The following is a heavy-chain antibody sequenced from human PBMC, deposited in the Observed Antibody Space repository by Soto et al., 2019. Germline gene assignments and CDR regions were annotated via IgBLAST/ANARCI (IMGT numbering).Heavy chain of an antibody. D-gene: IGHD6-19*01. CDR2: FYSSGSGST. J-gene: IGHJ4*02. CDR1: GGSITNYY. V-gene: IGHV4-4*07. Sequence: QVQLQESGPGLVKPSETLSLTCTVSGGSITNYYWSWIRQPAGRGLELIARFYSSGSGSTNYNPSLKRRVTMSVATSKNQFSLKVNSVTAADTALYYCAGGDRGSSGSWFDFWGQGTLVTVSS. CDR3: AGGDRGSSGSWFDF.